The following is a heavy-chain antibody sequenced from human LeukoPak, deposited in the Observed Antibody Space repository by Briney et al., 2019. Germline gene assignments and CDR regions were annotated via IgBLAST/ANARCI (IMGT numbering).Heavy chain of an antibody. CDR2: LSGSGAGT. D-gene: IGHD3-22*01. CDR1: GFTFSDYA. Sequence: GGSLRLSCAASGFTFSDYALGWVRQAPGRGLEWVATLSGSGAGTYYSDSVKGRFTISRDNSKNTLYLQMNSLRAEDTAVYYCAKDRKAYYYDSSGYYPWDYWGQGTLVTVSS. CDR3: AKDRKAYYYDSSGYYPWDY. J-gene: IGHJ4*02. V-gene: IGHV3-23*01.